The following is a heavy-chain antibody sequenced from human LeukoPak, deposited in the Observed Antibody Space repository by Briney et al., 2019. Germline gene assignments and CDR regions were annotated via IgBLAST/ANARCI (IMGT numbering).Heavy chain of an antibody. J-gene: IGHJ5*02. CDR2: IHYSGST. Sequence: PSETLSLTCTVSGGSISSGTYFWSWIRQHPGKGLEWIGYIHYSGSTYNNPSLKSRVTISVDTSKNQFSLKLSPVTAADTAVYYCARDGCSGPSCHGNWFDPWGQGTLVTVSS. CDR3: ARDGCSGPSCHGNWFDP. V-gene: IGHV4-31*03. D-gene: IGHD2-2*01. CDR1: GGSISSGTYF.